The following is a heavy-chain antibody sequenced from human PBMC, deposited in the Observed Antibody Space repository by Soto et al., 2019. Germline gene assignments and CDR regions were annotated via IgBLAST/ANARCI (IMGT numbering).Heavy chain of an antibody. CDR3: ARGIAVARSFFWFDP. V-gene: IGHV1-18*01. CDR2: ISAYNGNT. J-gene: IGHJ5*02. Sequence: GASVKVSCKASGYTFTSYGISWVRQAPGQGLEWMGWISAYNGNTNYAQKLQGRATMTADTSTSTAYMELRSLRSDDTAVYYCARGIAVARSFFWFDPWGQGTLVTVSS. CDR1: GYTFTSYG. D-gene: IGHD6-19*01.